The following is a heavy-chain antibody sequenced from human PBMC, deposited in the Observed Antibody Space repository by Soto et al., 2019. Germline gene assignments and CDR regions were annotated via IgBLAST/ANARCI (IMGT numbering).Heavy chain of an antibody. D-gene: IGHD6-19*01. V-gene: IGHV4-59*01. Sequence: PSETLSLTCTVSGGSISSYYWSWIRQPPGKGLEWIGYIYYSGSTNYNPSLKSRVTISVDTSKNQFSLKLSSVTAADTAVYYCATERGGWFTYWGQGTLVTVSS. CDR2: IYYSGST. CDR3: ATERGGWFTY. J-gene: IGHJ4*02. CDR1: GGSISSYY.